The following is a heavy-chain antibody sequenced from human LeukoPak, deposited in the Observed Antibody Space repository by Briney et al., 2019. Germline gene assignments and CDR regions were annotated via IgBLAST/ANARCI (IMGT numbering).Heavy chain of an antibody. CDR3: AREVVVTAPHLDY. V-gene: IGHV1-46*01. Sequence: GGSLRLSCAASGFTFSSYAMSWVRQAPGQGLEWMGIIKPSGGSTSYAQKFRGRVTMTRDTSTSTVYMELSSLRSKDTAVYYCAREVVVTAPHLDYWGQGTLVTVSS. CDR1: GFTFSSYA. D-gene: IGHD2-21*02. CDR2: IKPSGGST. J-gene: IGHJ4*02.